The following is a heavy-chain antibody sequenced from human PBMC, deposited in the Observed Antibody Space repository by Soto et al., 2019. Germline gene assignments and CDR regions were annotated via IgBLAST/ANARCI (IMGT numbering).Heavy chain of an antibody. Sequence: GASVKVSCKASGYNNIYWVRQAPGQGLEWMGVINPSSGRTKYAQHFQGRITMTRDTSTGTAYMVLTSLTSEDTAVYHCAQIAGVALTYFDSWGQGTLVTVSS. J-gene: IGHJ4*02. V-gene: IGHV1-46*01. CDR1: GYNN. CDR3: AQIAGVALTYFDS. D-gene: IGHD3-9*01. CDR2: INPSSGRT.